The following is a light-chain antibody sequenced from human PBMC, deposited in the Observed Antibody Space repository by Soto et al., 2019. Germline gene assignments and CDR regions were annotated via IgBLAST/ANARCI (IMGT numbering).Light chain of an antibody. V-gene: IGLV2-14*01. CDR2: EVS. CDR3: TSYTSNTAVV. CDR1: SSDVGGYNY. J-gene: IGLJ2*01. Sequence: QSVLTEPASVSGSPGQSITLSCTGTSSDVGGYNYVSWYQQHPGKAPKLMIYEVSNRPSGVSNRFSGSKSGNTASLTISGXQAEDEADYYCTSYTSNTAVVFGGGTKVTVL.